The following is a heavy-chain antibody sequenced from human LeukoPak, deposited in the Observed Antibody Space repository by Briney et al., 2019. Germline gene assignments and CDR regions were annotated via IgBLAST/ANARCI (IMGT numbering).Heavy chain of an antibody. J-gene: IGHJ4*02. Sequence: ASVKVSCKASGYTFTCYYMHWVRQAPGQGLERMGWINPNSGGTNYAQKFQGSVSMTRDTSISTAYMELSRLRSDDAAVYYCESSFSGSCSPSFDYWGQGTLVTVSS. CDR2: INPNSGGT. D-gene: IGHD1-26*01. CDR1: GYTFTCYY. V-gene: IGHV1-2*02. CDR3: ESSFSGSCSPSFDY.